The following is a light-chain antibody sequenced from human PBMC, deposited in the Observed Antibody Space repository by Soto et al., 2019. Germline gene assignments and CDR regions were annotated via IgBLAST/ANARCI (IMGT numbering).Light chain of an antibody. CDR3: QSYDNTLSSSEVV. CDR1: SSNIGSGYD. J-gene: IGLJ2*01. Sequence: QSVLTQSPSVSGAPGQRVTISCTGSSSNIGSGYDVHWYQQFPGTAPKLLIYGNNNRPSGVPDRFSGSKSGTSASLAITGLQAEDEADYYCQSYDNTLSSSEVVFGGGTKLTVL. V-gene: IGLV1-40*01. CDR2: GNN.